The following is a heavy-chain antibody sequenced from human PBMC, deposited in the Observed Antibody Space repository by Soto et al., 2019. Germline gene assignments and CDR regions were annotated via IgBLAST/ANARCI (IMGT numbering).Heavy chain of an antibody. V-gene: IGHV4-4*02. CDR3: AKGRNYFDP. CDR2: ISEWGTT. J-gene: IGHJ5*02. CDR1: RGSISMGNW. Sequence: SETLSLTCAVSRGSISMGNWWTWIRQSPGKGLEWIGEISEWGTTNYKPSLKSRLTISVDKSNNHLSLNLTSVTAADTAIYYCAKGRNYFDPWGQGILVTVSS. D-gene: IGHD1-7*01.